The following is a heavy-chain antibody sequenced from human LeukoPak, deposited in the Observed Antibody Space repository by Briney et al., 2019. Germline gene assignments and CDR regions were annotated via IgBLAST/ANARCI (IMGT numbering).Heavy chain of an antibody. D-gene: IGHD1-26*01. V-gene: IGHV1-18*01. CDR2: ISAYNDNT. CDR1: GYTFTTYG. CDR3: ARDRDSGSYFGSFDY. Sequence: GASVKVSCKASGYTFTTYGISWVRQAPGQGVEWMGWISAYNDNTKYAQNLQGRVTMTTDTSTSTAYMELRSLRSDDTAAYYCARDRDSGSYFGSFDYWGQGTLVTVSS. J-gene: IGHJ4*02.